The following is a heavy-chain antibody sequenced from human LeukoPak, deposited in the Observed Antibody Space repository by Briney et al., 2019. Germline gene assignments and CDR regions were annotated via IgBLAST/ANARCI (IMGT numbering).Heavy chain of an antibody. CDR1: GGSISIGHYY. J-gene: IGHJ4*02. D-gene: IGHD2-21*02. CDR2: IHYSGTT. Sequence: SETLSLTCTVSGGSISIGHYYWSWIRQHPERGLEWIGFIHYSGTTYYNAPLKSRVSISVDTSKNQFSLKLSSVTAADTAVYYCARYVVVTAKYYFDYWGQGTLVTVSS. CDR3: ARYVVVTAKYYFDY. V-gene: IGHV4-30-4*01.